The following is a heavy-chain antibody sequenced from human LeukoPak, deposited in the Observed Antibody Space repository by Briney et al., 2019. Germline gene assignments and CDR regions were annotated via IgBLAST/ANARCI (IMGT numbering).Heavy chain of an antibody. Sequence: SETLSLTCTVSGGSISSSSYFWGWIRQPPGKGLEWIGSINYSGRTYYNPSLKSRVTMSVDTSKNQFSLKLSFVTAADTAVYYCARDNICSGGSCVTRENAFDIWGQGTMVTVSA. CDR2: INYSGRT. CDR1: GGSISSSSYF. CDR3: ARDNICSGGSCVTRENAFDI. D-gene: IGHD2-15*01. J-gene: IGHJ3*02. V-gene: IGHV4-39*07.